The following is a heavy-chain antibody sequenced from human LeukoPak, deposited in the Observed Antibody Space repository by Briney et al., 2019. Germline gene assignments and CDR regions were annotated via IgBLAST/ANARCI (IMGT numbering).Heavy chain of an antibody. Sequence: SETLSLTCTVSGGSISSPIYFWGWIRQPPGKGLEWIGSFYQSGNTYYNPSLESRLTVSADTSRNEISLKINSVTATDTAVYYCARAIYSSGWFFDYWGRGTLVTVAS. CDR3: ARAIYSSGWFFDY. CDR2: FYQSGNT. J-gene: IGHJ4*02. CDR1: GGSISSPIYF. V-gene: IGHV4-39*01. D-gene: IGHD6-19*01.